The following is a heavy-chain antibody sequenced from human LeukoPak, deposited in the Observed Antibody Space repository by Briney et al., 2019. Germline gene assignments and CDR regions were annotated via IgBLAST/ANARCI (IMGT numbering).Heavy chain of an antibody. CDR1: GFTFGDYA. CDR2: IRAKTYGGTT. D-gene: IGHD4-17*01. V-gene: IGHV3-49*03. J-gene: IGHJ4*02. CDR3: ARAEYGRNAGGF. Sequence: PGRFLRLSCTASGFTFGDYAMSWFRQAPRKGLEWVGFIRAKTYGGTTQYAASVKDRFTISRDDSKSIAYLQMNSLKTEDTAVYYCARAEYGRNAGGFWGQGNPVTVSS.